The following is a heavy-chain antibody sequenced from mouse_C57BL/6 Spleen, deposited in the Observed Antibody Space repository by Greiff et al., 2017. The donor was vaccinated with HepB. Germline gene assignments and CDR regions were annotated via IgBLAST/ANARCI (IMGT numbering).Heavy chain of an antibody. J-gene: IGHJ2*01. V-gene: IGHV1-54*01. CDR2: INPGSGGT. CDR3: ARHLPLDY. CDR1: GYAFTNYL. Sequence: VQLQQSGAELVRPGTSVKVSCKASGYAFTNYLIEWVKQRPGQGLEWIGVINPGSGGTNYNEKFKGKATLTADKSSSTAYMQLSSLTSEDSAVYFCARHLPLDYWGQGTTLTVSS. D-gene: IGHD2-1*01.